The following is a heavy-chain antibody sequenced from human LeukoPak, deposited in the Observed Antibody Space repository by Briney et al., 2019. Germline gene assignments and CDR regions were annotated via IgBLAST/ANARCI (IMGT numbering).Heavy chain of an antibody. CDR3: ARQKWEQQGRDYYFNGLDV. CDR1: IGSISSSKW. V-gene: IGHV4-4*02. D-gene: IGHD1/OR15-1a*01. CDR2: IYLYGTT. J-gene: IGHJ6*02. Sequence: SETLSLTCSVSIGSISSSKWWSWVRQSPVKGLEWIGEIYLYGTTNYNPSLTSRVTMSVDRSRNQFSLKLTSVTAADTAVYYCARQKWEQQGRDYYFNGLDVWGPGTTVIASS.